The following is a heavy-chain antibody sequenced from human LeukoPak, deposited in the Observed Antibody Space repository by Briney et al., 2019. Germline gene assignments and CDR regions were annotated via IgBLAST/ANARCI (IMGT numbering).Heavy chain of an antibody. V-gene: IGHV1-18*01. CDR1: GYTFKFNG. CDR2: ISGYNGNT. J-gene: IGHJ4*02. D-gene: IGHD6-13*01. Sequence: ASVTVSCKASGYTFKFNGISWVRQAPGQGLEWMGWISGYNGNTNYAQNLQGRLTMTKDISTSTAYMELRSLGSDDTAVYFCARASASLTGIAALGFDLWGQGTLVTVSS. CDR3: ARASASLTGIAALGFDL.